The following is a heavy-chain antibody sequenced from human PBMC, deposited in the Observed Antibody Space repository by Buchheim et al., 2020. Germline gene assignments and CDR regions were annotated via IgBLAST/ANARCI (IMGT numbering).Heavy chain of an antibody. CDR1: GFTFSSYW. CDR2: INSDGSST. J-gene: IGHJ6*02. D-gene: IGHD3-3*01. V-gene: IGHV3-74*01. Sequence: EVQLVESGGGLVQPGGSLRLSCAASGFTFSSYWMHWVRQAPGKGLVWVSRINSDGSSTSYADSVKGRFTISRDTAKNTLYLQMNSLRAEDTAVYYCARDQVLRFLEWLSPLDYYYGMDVWGQGTT. CDR3: ARDQVLRFLEWLSPLDYYYGMDV.